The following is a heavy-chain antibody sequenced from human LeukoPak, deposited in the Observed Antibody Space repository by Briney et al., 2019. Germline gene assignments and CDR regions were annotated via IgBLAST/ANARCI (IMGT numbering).Heavy chain of an antibody. J-gene: IGHJ4*02. D-gene: IGHD3-9*01. Sequence: GGSLRLSCAASGFTFRSYSMNWVRQAPGKGLEWVSSMSSSSSYIYYEDSLKGRFTISRDNAKTSLYPKMNSLRAEDTAVYYCARGPYNDILTGYFFDYWGQGTLVTVSS. V-gene: IGHV3-21*01. CDR1: GFTFRSYS. CDR3: ARGPYNDILTGYFFDY. CDR2: MSSSSSYI.